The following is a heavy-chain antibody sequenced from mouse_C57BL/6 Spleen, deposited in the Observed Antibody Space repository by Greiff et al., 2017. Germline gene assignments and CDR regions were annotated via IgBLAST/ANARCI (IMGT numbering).Heavy chain of an antibody. CDR2: IDPETGGT. Sequence: VQRVESGAELVRPGASVTLSCKASGYTFTDYEMHWVKQTPVHGLEWIGAIDPETGGTAYNQKFKGKAILTADKSSSTAYMELRSLTSEDSAVYYCTRNYGSSYERYFDYWGQGTTLTVSS. J-gene: IGHJ2*01. CDR1: GYTFTDYE. V-gene: IGHV1-15*01. CDR3: TRNYGSSYERYFDY. D-gene: IGHD1-1*01.